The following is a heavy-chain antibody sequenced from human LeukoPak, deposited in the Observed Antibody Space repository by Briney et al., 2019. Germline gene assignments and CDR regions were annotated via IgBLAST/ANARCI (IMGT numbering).Heavy chain of an antibody. CDR3: ARDGMVYAKGNYFDL. D-gene: IGHD2-8*01. CDR1: VFAFSTYA. Sequence: PGGSLRLSCEVSVFAFSTYAFHWVRQAPGEGLQWVALISYYGSDKYYADSVKGRFTISRDNSKNTLYLQMNSLRPEHTAVYFCARDGMVYAKGNYFDLWGRGTLVTVSS. V-gene: IGHV3-30*01. CDR2: ISYYGSDK. J-gene: IGHJ2*01.